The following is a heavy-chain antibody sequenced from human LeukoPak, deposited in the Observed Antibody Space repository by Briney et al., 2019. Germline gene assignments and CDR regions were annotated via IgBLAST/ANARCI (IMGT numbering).Heavy chain of an antibody. CDR3: ARATHTIMGVGTYYYYYYMDV. V-gene: IGHV3-48*01. CDR2: ISSSSSTI. Sequence: SGGSLRLSGAASGFTFSSYSMNWVRQAPGKGLEWVSYISSSSSTIYYADSVKGRFTISRDNAKNSLYVQMNSLRAEDTAVYYCARATHTIMGVGTYYYYYYMDVWGKGTTVTVSS. CDR1: GFTFSSYS. D-gene: IGHD3-3*01. J-gene: IGHJ6*03.